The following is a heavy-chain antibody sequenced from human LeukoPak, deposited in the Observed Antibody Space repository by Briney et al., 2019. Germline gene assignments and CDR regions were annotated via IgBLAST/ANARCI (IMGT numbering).Heavy chain of an antibody. Sequence: PSETLSLTCTVSGGSISHYYWSWIRQSPGKGLEWIGYIYYSGTSNYNPSLKSRVTISVDTSRNQFSLQLRSVTAADTAVYYCAREDPQTTVPEGMDVWGQGTTVIVSS. CDR2: IYYSGTS. D-gene: IGHD4-17*01. CDR1: GGSISHYY. J-gene: IGHJ6*02. CDR3: AREDPQTTVPEGMDV. V-gene: IGHV4-59*01.